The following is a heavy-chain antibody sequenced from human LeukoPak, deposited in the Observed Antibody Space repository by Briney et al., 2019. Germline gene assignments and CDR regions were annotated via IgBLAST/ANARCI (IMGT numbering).Heavy chain of an antibody. CDR1: GFTFSSYG. Sequence: GGSLRLSCAASGFTFSSYGMHWVRQAPGKGLEWVAFIRYDGNNKYYAESVKGRFTISRDNSKNTLYLQMNSLRVEDTAVYYCANLPYDYDILTGGGFWGQGTLVTVSS. CDR2: IRYDGNNK. V-gene: IGHV3-30*02. CDR3: ANLPYDYDILTGGGF. J-gene: IGHJ4*02. D-gene: IGHD3-9*01.